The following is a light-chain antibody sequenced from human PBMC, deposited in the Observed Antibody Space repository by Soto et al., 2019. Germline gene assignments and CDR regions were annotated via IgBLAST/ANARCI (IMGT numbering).Light chain of an antibody. Sequence: QPVLTQPPSASGTPGQRVTISASGSSSNIGSNTVSWYQQLPGTAPKLLIYSNDQRPSGVPDRFSGSKSGTSASLAISGLQSEDEADYYCATWDDSRNGYVFGPGTQLTVL. CDR2: SND. CDR3: ATWDDSRNGYV. V-gene: IGLV1-44*01. J-gene: IGLJ1*01. CDR1: SSNIGSNT.